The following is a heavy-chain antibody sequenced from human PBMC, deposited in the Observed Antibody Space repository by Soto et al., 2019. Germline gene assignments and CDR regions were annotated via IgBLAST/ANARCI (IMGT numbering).Heavy chain of an antibody. V-gene: IGHV1-69*06. CDR3: ARTYRDSSGYCDY. D-gene: IGHD3-22*01. CDR1: GGTFSSYA. CDR2: VIPIFGTA. Sequence: SVKVSCKASGGTFSSYAISWVRQAPGQGLEWMGGVIPIFGTANYAQKFQGRVTITADKSTSTAYMELSSLRSEDTAVYYCARTYRDSSGYCDYWGQGTLVTVYS. J-gene: IGHJ4*02.